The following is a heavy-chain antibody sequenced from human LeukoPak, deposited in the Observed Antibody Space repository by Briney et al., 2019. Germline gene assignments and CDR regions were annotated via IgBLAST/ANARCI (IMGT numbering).Heavy chain of an antibody. CDR1: GFTFSSYA. J-gene: IGHJ6*03. V-gene: IGHV3-64*01. CDR3: AKMGSGTSNYYYYYYMDV. Sequence: TGGSLRLSCAASGFTFSSYAMHWVRQAPGKGLEYVSAISSNGGSTYYANSVKGRFTISRDNSKNTLYLQMNSLRAEDTAVYYCAKMGSGTSNYYYYYYMDVWGKGTTVTISS. CDR2: ISSNGGST. D-gene: IGHD1-14*01.